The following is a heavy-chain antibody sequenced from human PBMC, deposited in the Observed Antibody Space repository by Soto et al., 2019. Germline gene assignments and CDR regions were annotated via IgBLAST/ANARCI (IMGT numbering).Heavy chain of an antibody. D-gene: IGHD4-17*01. V-gene: IGHV1-18*04. J-gene: IGHJ5*02. CDR2: ISTFNGNT. CDR3: ARGTVTSGRWFGP. CDR1: ASTFTGYT. Sequence: QVHLVQSGTEVKEPGASVKVSCKASASTFTGYTINWVRQAPGQGLEWMGWISTFNGNTKYAGNFEGRVTMTTNTYTITAYMELTSLTFDDTSVYFCARGTVTSGRWFGPWGQGTLVSVSS.